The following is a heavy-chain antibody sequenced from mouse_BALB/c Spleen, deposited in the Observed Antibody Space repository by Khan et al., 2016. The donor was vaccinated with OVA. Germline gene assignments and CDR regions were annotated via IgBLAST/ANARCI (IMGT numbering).Heavy chain of an antibody. CDR2: IYPGSDNA. Sequence: QVQLKQSGPELVKPGASVKMSCKASGYTFTYYVITWVKQRTGQGLEWIGEIYPGSDNAYYNERFKGKATLTADKSSNTTHMQLSSLTSEDSAVYVCARGDGYYGYFAYWGQGTTLTVSS. CDR1: GYTFTYYV. CDR3: ARGDGYYGYFAY. V-gene: IGHV1-77*01. D-gene: IGHD2-3*01. J-gene: IGHJ2*01.